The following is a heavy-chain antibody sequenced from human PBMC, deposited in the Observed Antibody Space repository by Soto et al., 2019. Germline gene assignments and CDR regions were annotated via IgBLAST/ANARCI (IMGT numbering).Heavy chain of an antibody. D-gene: IGHD3-10*01. CDR3: AASYGSGYRAFDY. Sequence: VQLEQSGTEVKRPGSSVKVSCKASGDTFSFYTINWVRQAPGLGLEWVGRINPIVSMSNYAQKFQGRVSMTADKSTSTAYMELRSLRSDDTAMYFCAASYGSGYRAFDYWGQGALVIVSS. CDR2: INPIVSMS. CDR1: GDTFSFYT. J-gene: IGHJ4*02. V-gene: IGHV1-69*02.